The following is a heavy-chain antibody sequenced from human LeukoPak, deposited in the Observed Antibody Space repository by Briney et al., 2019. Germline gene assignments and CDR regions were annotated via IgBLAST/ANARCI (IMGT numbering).Heavy chain of an antibody. J-gene: IGHJ4*02. CDR1: GGSISSSSYY. CDR3: ARGGGGAAADFY. Sequence: SETLSLTCTVSGGSISSSSYYWGWIRQPPGKGLEWIGSIYYSGSTYYNPSLKSRVTISVDTSKNQFSLKLSSVTAADTAVYYCARGGGGAAADFYWGQGTLVTVSS. V-gene: IGHV4-39*07. D-gene: IGHD6-13*01. CDR2: IYYSGST.